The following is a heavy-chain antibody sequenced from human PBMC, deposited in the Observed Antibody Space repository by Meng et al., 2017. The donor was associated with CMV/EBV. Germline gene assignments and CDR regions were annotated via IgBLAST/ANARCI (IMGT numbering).Heavy chain of an antibody. CDR2: ISGSGGST. D-gene: IGHD3-3*01. Sequence: FTFSSYAFSWVRQAPGKGLEWVSAISGSGGSTYYADSVKGRFTISRDNSKNTLYLQMNSLRAEDTAVYYCAKASDFWSGYYDNWFDPWGQGTLVTVSS. CDR3: AKASDFWSGYYDNWFDP. CDR1: FTFSSYA. V-gene: IGHV3-23*01. J-gene: IGHJ5*02.